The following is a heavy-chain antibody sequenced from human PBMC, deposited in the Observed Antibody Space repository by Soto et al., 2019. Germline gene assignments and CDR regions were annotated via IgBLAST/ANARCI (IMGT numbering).Heavy chain of an antibody. J-gene: IGHJ4*02. CDR2: ISYDGSNK. CDR1: GFTFSSYG. CDR3: PKDHKDY. V-gene: IGHV3-30*18. Sequence: QVQLVESGGGVVQPGRSLRLSCAASGFTFSSYGMHWVRQAPGKGLEWVAVISYDGSNKYYADSVKGRFTIPRDNSKNTLYLQMNSLRADDTALDYCPKDHKDYWGQGTLVTVSS. D-gene: IGHD2-15*01.